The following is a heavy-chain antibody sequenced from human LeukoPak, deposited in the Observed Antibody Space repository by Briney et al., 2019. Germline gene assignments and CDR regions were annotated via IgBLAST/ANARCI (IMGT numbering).Heavy chain of an antibody. CDR3: ARDPDSSGYYAWDWFDP. Sequence: GGSLRLSCAASGFTFSSYSMNWVRQAPGKGLEWVSSISSSSSYIYYADSVKGRFTISRDNAKNSLYLQMNSLRAEDTAVYYCARDPDSSGYYAWDWFDPWGQETLVTVSS. V-gene: IGHV3-21*01. J-gene: IGHJ5*02. CDR2: ISSSSSYI. CDR1: GFTFSSYS. D-gene: IGHD3-22*01.